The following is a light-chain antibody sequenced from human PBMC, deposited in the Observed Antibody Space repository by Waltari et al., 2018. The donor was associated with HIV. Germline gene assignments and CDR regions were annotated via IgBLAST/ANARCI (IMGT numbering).Light chain of an antibody. Sequence: QSALTQPASVSVSPGQSITLSCTATSSHVGDYNYVSCYQQHPGKAPQLIIYEVSNPPSGVSNRFSGSKSGNTASLTISGLQAEDEAYYYCGSYITNTNVLFGGGTRLTVL. J-gene: IGLJ2*01. CDR3: GSYITNTNVL. V-gene: IGLV2-14*01. CDR1: SSHVGDYNY. CDR2: EVS.